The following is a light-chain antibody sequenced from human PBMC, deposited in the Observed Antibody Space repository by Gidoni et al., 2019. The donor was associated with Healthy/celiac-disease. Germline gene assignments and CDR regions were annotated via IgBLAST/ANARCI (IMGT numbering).Light chain of an antibody. Sequence: DIVMTQSPDSLAVSLGDRATINCKPSQSVLYSSNNKNYLAWYQQKPGQPPKLLIYWASTRESGVPDRFSGSGSGTDFTLTISSLQAEDVAVYYCQQYYSTPLTFGGXTKVEIK. CDR2: WAS. V-gene: IGKV4-1*01. J-gene: IGKJ4*01. CDR1: QSVLYSSNNKNY. CDR3: QQYYSTPLT.